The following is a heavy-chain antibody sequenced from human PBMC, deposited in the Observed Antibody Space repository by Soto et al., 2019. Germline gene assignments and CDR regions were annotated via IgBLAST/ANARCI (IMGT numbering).Heavy chain of an antibody. D-gene: IGHD4-4*01. J-gene: IGHJ6*02. CDR1: GFTFSSYG. V-gene: IGHV3-30*18. CDR3: AKDHTWVRSVLVRTTVTNGYDYGMDV. Sequence: GGSLRLSCAASGFTFSSYGMHWVRQAPGKGLEWVAVISYDGSNKYYADSVKGRFTISRDNSKNTLYLQMNSLRAEDTAVYYCAKDHTWVRSVLVRTTVTNGYDYGMDVWGQGTTVTASS. CDR2: ISYDGSNK.